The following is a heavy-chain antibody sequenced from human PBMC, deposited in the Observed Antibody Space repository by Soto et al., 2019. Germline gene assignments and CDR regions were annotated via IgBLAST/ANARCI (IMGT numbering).Heavy chain of an antibody. CDR1: GGSISSSSYY. CDR3: ARLKSSATRYFDY. D-gene: IGHD2-15*01. J-gene: IGHJ4*02. V-gene: IGHV4-39*01. Sequence: SETLSLTCTVSGGSISSSSYYWGWIRQPPGKGLEWIGSIYYSGSTYYNPSLKSRVTISVDTSKNQFSLKLSSVTAADTAVYYCARLKSSATRYFDYWGQGTLVTVSS. CDR2: IYYSGST.